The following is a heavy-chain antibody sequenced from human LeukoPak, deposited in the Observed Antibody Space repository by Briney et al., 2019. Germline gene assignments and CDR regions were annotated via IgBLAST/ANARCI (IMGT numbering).Heavy chain of an antibody. J-gene: IGHJ4*02. V-gene: IGHV3-30-3*01. Sequence: GGSLRLSYAASEITFSTYAMHWVRQAPGKGLEWVAVISYDGSNKYYADSVKGRFTISRDNAKNSLYLQMNSLRAEDTAVYYCARGPFYDYVWGSYLLDYWGQGTLVTVSS. CDR3: ARGPFYDYVWGSYLLDY. D-gene: IGHD3-16*02. CDR1: EITFSTYA. CDR2: ISYDGSNK.